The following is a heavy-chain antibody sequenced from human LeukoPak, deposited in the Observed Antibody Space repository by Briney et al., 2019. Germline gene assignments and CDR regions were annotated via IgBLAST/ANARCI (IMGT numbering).Heavy chain of an antibody. CDR3: ARGGQSSSWYISPENWFDP. D-gene: IGHD6-13*01. J-gene: IGHJ5*02. CDR2: ISGSGGST. Sequence: GGSLRLSCAASGFTFSSYGMSWVRQAPGKGLEWVSAISGSGGSTYYADSVKGRVTISVDTSKNQFSLKLSSVTAADTAVYYCARGGQSSSWYISPENWFDPWGQGTLVTVSS. V-gene: IGHV3-23*01. CDR1: GFTFSSYG.